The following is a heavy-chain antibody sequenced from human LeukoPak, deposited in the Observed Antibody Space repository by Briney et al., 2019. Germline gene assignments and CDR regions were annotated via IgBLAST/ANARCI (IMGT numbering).Heavy chain of an antibody. D-gene: IGHD5-12*01. J-gene: IGHJ6*03. CDR1: GFTFSSYG. Sequence: QTGGSLRLSCAASGFTFSSYGMHWVRQAPGKGLEWVAFIRYDGSNKYYADSVKGRFTISRDNSKNTLYLQMNSLRAEDTAVYYCAKDTTGGYDEYYYYYLDVWGKGTTVTVSS. CDR2: IRYDGSNK. CDR3: AKDTTGGYDEYYYYYLDV. V-gene: IGHV3-30*02.